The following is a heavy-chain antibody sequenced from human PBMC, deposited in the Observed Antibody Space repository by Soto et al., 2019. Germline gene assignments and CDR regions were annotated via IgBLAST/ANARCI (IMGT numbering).Heavy chain of an antibody. CDR1: GFTFSSYG. Sequence: GGSLRLSCAASGFTFSSYGMHWVRQAPGKGLEWVAVISYDGSNKYYADSVKGRFTISRDNSKNTLYLQMNSLRAEDTAVYYCAKDRMGPANYYYGMDVWGQGTTVTVSS. D-gene: IGHD3-16*01. CDR2: ISYDGSNK. V-gene: IGHV3-30*18. CDR3: AKDRMGPANYYYGMDV. J-gene: IGHJ6*02.